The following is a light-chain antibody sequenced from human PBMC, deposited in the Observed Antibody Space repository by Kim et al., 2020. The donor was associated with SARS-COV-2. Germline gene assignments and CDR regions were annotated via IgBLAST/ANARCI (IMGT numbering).Light chain of an antibody. V-gene: IGLV7-46*01. Sequence: PGGTVTLTCGSSTGPVTSSHYPYWFQQKPGQAPRILIYDTSNKKSWTPARFSGSLLGGKAALTVSGAQPEDEADYYCLLYGGVRVFGGGTQLTVL. CDR2: DTS. J-gene: IGLJ3*02. CDR1: TGPVTSSHY. CDR3: LLYGGVRV.